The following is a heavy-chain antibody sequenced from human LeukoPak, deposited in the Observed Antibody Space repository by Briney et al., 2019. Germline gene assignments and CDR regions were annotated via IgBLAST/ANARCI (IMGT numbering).Heavy chain of an antibody. V-gene: IGHV3-48*01. CDR3: ARGRGLRFLEWLSQGSTYYYYMDV. Sequence: GGSLRLSCAASGFTFSSYSMNWVRQAPGKGLEWVSYISRGSSTIYYADSVKGRFTISRDNAKSSLYLQMNSLRAEDTAVYYCARGRGLRFLEWLSQGSTYYYYMDVWGKGTTVTVSS. CDR2: ISRGSSTI. CDR1: GFTFSSYS. J-gene: IGHJ6*03. D-gene: IGHD3-3*01.